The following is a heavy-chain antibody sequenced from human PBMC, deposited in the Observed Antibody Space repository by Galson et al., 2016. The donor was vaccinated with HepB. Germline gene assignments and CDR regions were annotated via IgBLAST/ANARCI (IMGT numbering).Heavy chain of an antibody. CDR1: GFTFNDYA. V-gene: IGHV3-15*01. Sequence: SLRLSCAISGFTFNDYAMSWVRQAPGKGLEWVGRIKSTSDGGATDYAAPVKGRFTISRDDSKNTLFLQMKSLKTEDTAVYYCSTDSLIIVGATKRDCWGQGTLVTVSS. D-gene: IGHD1-26*01. J-gene: IGHJ4*02. CDR3: STDSLIIVGATKRDC. CDR2: IKSTSDGGAT.